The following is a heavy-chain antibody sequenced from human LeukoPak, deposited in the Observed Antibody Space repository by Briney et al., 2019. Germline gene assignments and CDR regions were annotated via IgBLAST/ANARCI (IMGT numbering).Heavy chain of an antibody. CDR1: GSRFTSYR. CDR2: IYPGDSAT. D-gene: IGHD6-13*01. Sequence: GESLQISCQGSGSRFTSYRIGWVRQLPGKGLEWMGIIYPGDSATRYRPSFQGQVTISADKSISTAYLQWSSLKASDTAMYYCARRIAAADNWFDPWGQGTLVTVSS. V-gene: IGHV5-51*01. CDR3: ARRIAAADNWFDP. J-gene: IGHJ5*02.